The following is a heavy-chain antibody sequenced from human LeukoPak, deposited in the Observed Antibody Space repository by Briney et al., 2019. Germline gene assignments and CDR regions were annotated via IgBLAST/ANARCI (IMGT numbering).Heavy chain of an antibody. CDR1: GFTLSGYS. CDR2: SNKDGSDT. CDR3: ARGGYSGSYYRFS. V-gene: IGHV3-74*01. D-gene: IGHD6-25*01. J-gene: IGHJ4*02. Sequence: PGGSLRLSCAASGFTLSGYSLNWVRQAPGKGLEWLSRSNKDGSDTVYADFAKGRFTASRDNAKNTVYLQVTNLRPEDTAVYYCARGGYSGSYYRFSWGQGTLVTVAS.